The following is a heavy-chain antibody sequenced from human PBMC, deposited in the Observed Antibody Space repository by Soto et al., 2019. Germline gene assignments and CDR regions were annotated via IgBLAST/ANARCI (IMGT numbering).Heavy chain of an antibody. CDR3: ARQRGFGDLPDY. D-gene: IGHD3-10*01. CDR1: GGSISSYY. V-gene: IGHV4-59*01. CDR2: IDYSGST. Sequence: SETLSLTCPVSGGSISSYYWTWIRQTPGKGLEWIGYIDYSGSTNYNPSLKSRVTFSVDTSKNHFSLKLTSVTAADTAVYYCARQRGFGDLPDYWGQGTRVTVSS. J-gene: IGHJ4*02.